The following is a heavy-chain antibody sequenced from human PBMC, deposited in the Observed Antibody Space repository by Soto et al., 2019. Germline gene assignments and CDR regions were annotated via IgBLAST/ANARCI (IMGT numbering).Heavy chain of an antibody. Sequence: GGSLRLSCAASGFTFSNAWMNWVRQAPGKGLEWVGRIKSKTDGGTTDYAAPVKGRFTISREDSKNTLYLQMNSLKTEDKAVYYCTTDITQFGYYDSSGSSWFDPWGQGTLVTVSS. J-gene: IGHJ5*02. D-gene: IGHD3-22*01. V-gene: IGHV3-15*07. CDR3: TTDITQFGYYDSSGSSWFDP. CDR2: IKSKTDGGTT. CDR1: GFTFSNAW.